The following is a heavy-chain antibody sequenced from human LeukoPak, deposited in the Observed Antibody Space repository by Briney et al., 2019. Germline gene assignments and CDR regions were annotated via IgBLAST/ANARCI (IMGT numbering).Heavy chain of an antibody. Sequence: ASVKVSCKASGYTFTDYYMHWVRQAPGQGLEWMGWINPNSGGIHYAQKFQGRVTMTRDTSISAAYMELSSLRSEDTAVYYCARAHTRSSSWTDYWGQGTLVTVSS. CDR2: INPNSGGI. J-gene: IGHJ4*02. D-gene: IGHD6-13*01. CDR3: ARAHTRSSSWTDY. V-gene: IGHV1-2*02. CDR1: GYTFTDYY.